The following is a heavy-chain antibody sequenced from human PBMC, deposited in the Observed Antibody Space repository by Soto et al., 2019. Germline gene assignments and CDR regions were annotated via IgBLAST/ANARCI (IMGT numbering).Heavy chain of an antibody. J-gene: IGHJ4*02. Sequence: ASVKVSCKASGYTFTSYGISWVRQAPGQGLEWMGWISTAHSDIGYAQKFQGRVTVTRDTSTSTVYMELRRLRSEDTAVYYCVREYGGSRVFDYWGQGTPVTVSS. CDR2: ISTAHSDI. CDR1: GYTFTSYG. D-gene: IGHD1-26*01. V-gene: IGHV1-18*01. CDR3: VREYGGSRVFDY.